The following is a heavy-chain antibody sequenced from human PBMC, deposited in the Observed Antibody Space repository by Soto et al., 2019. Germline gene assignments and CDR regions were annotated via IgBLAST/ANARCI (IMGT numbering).Heavy chain of an antibody. CDR1: GDTFTSHT. Sequence: VQLVQSGAEVKKPGSSVRVSCETSGDTFTSHTVNWLRQAPGQGLEWMGGIIPVFGSPNYAEKFQGRLTITADTSTSTDSMELRRLQSEDTAVYFCARDLTGTNDWFDPWGQGTLVTVS. CDR2: IIPVFGSP. V-gene: IGHV1-69*06. J-gene: IGHJ5*02. D-gene: IGHD1-7*01. CDR3: ARDLTGTNDWFDP.